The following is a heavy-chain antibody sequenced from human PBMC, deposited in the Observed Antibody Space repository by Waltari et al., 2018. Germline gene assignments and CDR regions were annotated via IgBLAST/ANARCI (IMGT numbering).Heavy chain of an antibody. V-gene: IGHV3-30*02. CDR1: GFTFSSYG. CDR2: IRYDGSNK. J-gene: IGHJ6*02. D-gene: IGHD1-26*01. CDR3: AKDFGSIWVYYYGMDV. Sequence: QVQLVESGGGVVQPGGSLRLSCAASGFTFSSYGMHWVRQDPGKGLEWVAFIRYDGSNKYYADSVKGRFTISRDNSKNTLYLQMNSLRAEDTAVYYCAKDFGSIWVYYYGMDVWGQGTTVTVSS.